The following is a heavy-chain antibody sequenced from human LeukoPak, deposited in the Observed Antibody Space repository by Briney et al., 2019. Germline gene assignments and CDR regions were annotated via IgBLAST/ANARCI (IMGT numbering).Heavy chain of an antibody. CDR1: SDSITSYY. CDR2: ISSSGTT. J-gene: IGHJ4*02. V-gene: IGHV4-59*01. CDR3: ARSDWYLNLDY. Sequence: SETLSLTRTVSSDSITSYYWNWIRQPPGKGLVWIGYISSSGTTNYNPSLKSRVTISIDTSKNQFSLRLSSVNAADTAVYYCARSDWYLNLDYRGQGTLVTVSS. D-gene: IGHD6-19*01.